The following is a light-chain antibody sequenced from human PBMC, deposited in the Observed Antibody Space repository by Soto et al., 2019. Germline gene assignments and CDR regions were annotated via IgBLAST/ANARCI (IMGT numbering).Light chain of an antibody. J-gene: IGKJ1*01. V-gene: IGKV1-39*01. CDR3: QQTYSRPWT. Sequence: DIQMTQSPSSLSASVGDRVTITCRASQSIRTYLNWYQQKPGKPPKVLIYTASTLQSGVPSRFSGSGSGTDFPLTISSLQPEDFATYHCQQTYSRPWTFGQGTKVEIK. CDR1: QSIRTY. CDR2: TAS.